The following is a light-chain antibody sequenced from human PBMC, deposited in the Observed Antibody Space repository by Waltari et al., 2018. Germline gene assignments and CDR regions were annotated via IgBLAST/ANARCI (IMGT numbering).Light chain of an antibody. Sequence: EIVLTQSPGTLSLSPGERATLSCRASQSVTSSYLALYQQKPGQAPRLLIYGASSGAAGIPDRFSGSGSGTDFTLTISRVEPEDFAVYYCQQYGSSPGTFGQGTKVEIK. J-gene: IGKJ1*01. V-gene: IGKV3-20*01. CDR1: QSVTSSY. CDR2: GAS. CDR3: QQYGSSPGT.